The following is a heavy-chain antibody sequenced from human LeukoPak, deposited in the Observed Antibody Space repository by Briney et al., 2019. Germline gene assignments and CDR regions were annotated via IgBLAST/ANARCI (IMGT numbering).Heavy chain of an antibody. CDR3: AKGGPEKKYYFDY. CDR1: GFTFSSYS. Sequence: GGSLRPSCAASGFTFSSYSMNWVRQAPGKGLEWVSAISGSGGSTYYADSVKGRFTISRDNSKNTLYLQVNSLRAEDTAVYYCAKGGPEKKYYFDYWGQGTLVTVSS. J-gene: IGHJ4*02. D-gene: IGHD1-14*01. CDR2: ISGSGGST. V-gene: IGHV3-23*01.